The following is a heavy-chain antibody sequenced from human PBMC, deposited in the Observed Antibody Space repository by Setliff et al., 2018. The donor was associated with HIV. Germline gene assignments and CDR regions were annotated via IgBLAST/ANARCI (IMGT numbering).Heavy chain of an antibody. D-gene: IGHD1-26*01. CDR1: GDSISSGGYY. CDR3: VRELLGSGGTVPEVNFFDS. CDR2: IYYSGSTY. J-gene: IGHJ5*01. Sequence: PSETLSLTCNVSGDSISSGGYYWSWIRQHPGKGLEWIGNIYYSGSTYYYNPSLMSRVTMSVDTSENQFSLNLRSVTAADTAVYYCVRELLGSGGTVPEVNFFDSWGQGTLVTVSS. V-gene: IGHV4-31*03.